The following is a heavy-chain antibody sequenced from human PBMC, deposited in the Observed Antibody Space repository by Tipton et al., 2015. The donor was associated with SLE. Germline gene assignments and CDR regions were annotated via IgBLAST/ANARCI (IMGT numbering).Heavy chain of an antibody. Sequence: TLSLTCTVSGGSISSHYWGWIRQPPGKGLEWIGYIYYSGSTNYNPSLKSRVTISVDTSKNQFSLKLSSVTAADTAVYYCARDHVYPFIWGQGTMVTVSS. V-gene: IGHV4-59*11. D-gene: IGHD2/OR15-2a*01. CDR3: ARDHVYPFI. J-gene: IGHJ3*02. CDR1: GGSISSHY. CDR2: IYYSGST.